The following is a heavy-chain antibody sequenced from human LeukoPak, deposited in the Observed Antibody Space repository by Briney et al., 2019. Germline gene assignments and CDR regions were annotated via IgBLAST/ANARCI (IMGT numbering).Heavy chain of an antibody. CDR1: GYTFTSYY. CDR2: INPGGGST. J-gene: IGHJ4*02. V-gene: IGHV1-46*01. CDR3: ARSVEMATMEDY. Sequence: ASVKVSCKASGYTFTSYYMHWVRQAPGQGLEWMGIINPGGGSTSYAQKFQGRVTMTRDTSTSTVYMELSSLRSEDTAVYYCARSVEMATMEDYWGQGTLVTVSS. D-gene: IGHD5-24*01.